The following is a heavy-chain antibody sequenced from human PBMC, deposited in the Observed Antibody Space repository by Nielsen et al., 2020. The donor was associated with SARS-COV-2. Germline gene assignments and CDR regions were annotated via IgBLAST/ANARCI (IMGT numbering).Heavy chain of an antibody. D-gene: IGHD3-22*01. Sequence: SETLSLTCTVSGGSISSYYWSWIRQPPGKGLEWIGYIYYSGSTYYNPSLKSRVTISVDTSKNQFSLKLSSVTAADTAVYYCARAPITMLVVVNAFDIWGQGTMVTVSS. CDR3: ARAPITMLVVVNAFDI. CDR2: IYYSGST. CDR1: GGSISSYY. J-gene: IGHJ3*02. V-gene: IGHV4-59*12.